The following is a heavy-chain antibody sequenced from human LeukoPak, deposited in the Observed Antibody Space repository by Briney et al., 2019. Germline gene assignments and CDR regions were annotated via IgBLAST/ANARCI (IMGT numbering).Heavy chain of an antibody. Sequence: GGSLRLSCAASGFTFSSYSMNWVRQAPWKGLEWVSSISSSSSYIYYADSVKGRFTISRDNAKNSLSLQMNSLRAEDTAVYYCARDRDDYPYYWGQGTLVTVSS. CDR2: ISSSSSYI. CDR1: GFTFSSYS. V-gene: IGHV3-21*01. J-gene: IGHJ4*02. D-gene: IGHD4-11*01. CDR3: ARDRDDYPYY.